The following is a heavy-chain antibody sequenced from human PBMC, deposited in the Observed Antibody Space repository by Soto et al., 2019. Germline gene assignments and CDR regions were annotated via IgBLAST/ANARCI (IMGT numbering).Heavy chain of an antibody. V-gene: IGHV1-69*06. CDR1: GGTFSSYA. CDR2: IIPIFGTA. Sequence: SVKVSCKASGGTFSSYAISWVRQAPGQGLEWMGGIIPIFGTANYAQKFQGRVTITADKSTSTAYMELSSLRSEDTAAYYCVKDSDTGKSPGDTFNLWHGTGSSPGDALDIWGRVRMVTVSS. J-gene: IGHJ3*02. CDR3: VKDSDTGKSPGDTFNLWHGTGSSPGDALDI. D-gene: IGHD2-15*01.